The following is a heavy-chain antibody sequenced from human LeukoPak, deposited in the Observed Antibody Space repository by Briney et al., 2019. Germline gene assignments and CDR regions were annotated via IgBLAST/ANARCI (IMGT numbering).Heavy chain of an antibody. J-gene: IGHJ6*02. Sequence: KPSETLSLTCTVSGGSISSYYWSWIRQPPGKGLEWIGYIYYSGSTNYNPSLKSRVTISVDTSKNQFSLKLSSVTAADTAVYYCARVIRGFLEWSPPSYYDYGMDVWGQGTTVTVSS. D-gene: IGHD3-3*01. CDR1: GGSISSYY. CDR3: ARVIRGFLEWSPPSYYDYGMDV. V-gene: IGHV4-59*01. CDR2: IYYSGST.